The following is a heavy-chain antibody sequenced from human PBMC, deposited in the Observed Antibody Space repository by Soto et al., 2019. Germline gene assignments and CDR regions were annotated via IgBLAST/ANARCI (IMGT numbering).Heavy chain of an antibody. J-gene: IGHJ5*02. D-gene: IGHD3-22*01. CDR1: GGSINSGDYS. V-gene: IGHV4-30-2*01. Sequence: PSETLSLTCTVSGGSINSGDYSWTWIRQPPGKGLEWIGYIYHTGTTYYNMSLKSRVTISVDRSKNQFSLKLSSVTAADTAVYYWARGINYYDSSGDSGFDPCGQGTRVT. CDR3: ARGINYYDSSGDSGFDP. CDR2: IYHTGTT.